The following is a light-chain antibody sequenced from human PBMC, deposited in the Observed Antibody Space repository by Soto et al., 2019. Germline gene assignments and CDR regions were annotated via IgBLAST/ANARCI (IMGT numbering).Light chain of an antibody. J-gene: IGKJ1*01. CDR3: QQRDIWPRT. CDR1: QSVNRY. CDR2: DAS. V-gene: IGKV3-11*01. Sequence: DIVLTQSPATLSVSPGERATLSCWASQSVNRYLVWYQQKPGKAPRLLIYDASKRATGIPARFSGSGSGTDFTLTISSLEPEDFAVYYCQQRDIWPRTFGQGTKVEIK.